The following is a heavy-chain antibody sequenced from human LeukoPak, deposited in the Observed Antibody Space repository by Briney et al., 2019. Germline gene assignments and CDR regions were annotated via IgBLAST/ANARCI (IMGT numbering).Heavy chain of an antibody. Sequence: RXSCAASGFTFSSYAMSWVRQAPGKGLEWVSAISGSGGSTYYADSVKGRFTISRDNSKNTLYLQMNSLRAEDTAVYYCAKDHVLAPWTPFDYWGQGTLVTVSS. CDR2: ISGSGGST. CDR1: GFTFSSYA. D-gene: IGHD3-10*02. J-gene: IGHJ4*02. CDR3: AKDHVLAPWTPFDY. V-gene: IGHV3-23*01.